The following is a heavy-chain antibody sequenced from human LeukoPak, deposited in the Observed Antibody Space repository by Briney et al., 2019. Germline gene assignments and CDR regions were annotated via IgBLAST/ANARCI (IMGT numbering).Heavy chain of an antibody. CDR1: GGSISSGPYY. V-gene: IGHV4-39*01. CDR2: IYYGENT. D-gene: IGHD3-22*01. J-gene: IGHJ4*02. Sequence: TSETLSLTCTVSGGSISSGPYYWGWIRQPPGKGLEWIGNIYYGENTYYNPSLKSRVTISIDTSKNQFYLKLSSLTAADTAVYYCARRDDSSGYHKIFDYWGPGTLVTVSS. CDR3: ARRDDSSGYHKIFDY.